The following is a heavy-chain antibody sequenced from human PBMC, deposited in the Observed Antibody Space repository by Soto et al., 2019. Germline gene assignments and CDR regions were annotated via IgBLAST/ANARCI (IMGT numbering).Heavy chain of an antibody. V-gene: IGHV3-23*01. CDR1: GFTFSSYA. D-gene: IGHD3-22*01. CDR3: ATSSRSAMIVVVIAPSTFDY. J-gene: IGHJ4*02. CDR2: ISRSGGCT. Sequence: GSLRLSCAASGFTFSSYAMSWVRQAPGKGLEWVSAISRSGGCTYYAHSVQGRFTISRDNSKNTLYPQMNSLRAEDTAVYYCATSSRSAMIVVVIAPSTFDYWGQGTLVTVSS.